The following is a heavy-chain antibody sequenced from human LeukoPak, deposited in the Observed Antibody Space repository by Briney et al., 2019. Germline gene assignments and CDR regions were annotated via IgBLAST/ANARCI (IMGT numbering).Heavy chain of an antibody. Sequence: GGSLRLSCAASGFTFSSYAMSWVRQAPGKGLEWVSAISGSGGSTYYADSVKGRFTISRDNSKNTLYLQMNSLRAEDTAVYYCAKAETFTGSYYYDSSGYFNAFDIWGQGTIVTVSS. D-gene: IGHD3-22*01. V-gene: IGHV3-23*01. J-gene: IGHJ3*02. CDR1: GFTFSSYA. CDR3: AKAETFTGSYYYDSSGYFNAFDI. CDR2: ISGSGGST.